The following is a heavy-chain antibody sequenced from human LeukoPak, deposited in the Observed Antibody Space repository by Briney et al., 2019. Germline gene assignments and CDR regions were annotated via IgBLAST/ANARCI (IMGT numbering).Heavy chain of an antibody. CDR1: GFLVSSNY. CDR2: IFSGGST. D-gene: IGHD3-16*01. Sequence: VGSLRLSCAASGFLVSSNYMRWVPQAPGKGLRGVSVIFSGGSTYCADSVKGRFTISRDNSKNTLYLQMNSLRAEDTAVYYCARYSPPLLAWGRGGYWYADLWGRGTLVTVSS. V-gene: IGHV3-53*05. J-gene: IGHJ2*01. CDR3: ARYSPPLLAWGRGGYWYADL.